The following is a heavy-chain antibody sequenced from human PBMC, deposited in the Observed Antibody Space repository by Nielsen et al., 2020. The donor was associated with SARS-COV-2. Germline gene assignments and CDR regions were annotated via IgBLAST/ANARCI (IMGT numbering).Heavy chain of an antibody. V-gene: IGHV1-8*01. CDR2: MNPNSGNT. D-gene: IGHD4-17*01. Sequence: ASVKVSCKASGYTFTSYDINWVRQATGQGLEWMGWMNPNSGNTDYAQKFQGRVTMTRNTSISTAYMELSSLRSEDTAVYYCAREGTEPTVPLWGRYYYYYGMDVWGQGTTVTVSS. J-gene: IGHJ6*02. CDR3: AREGTEPTVPLWGRYYYYYGMDV. CDR1: GYTFTSYD.